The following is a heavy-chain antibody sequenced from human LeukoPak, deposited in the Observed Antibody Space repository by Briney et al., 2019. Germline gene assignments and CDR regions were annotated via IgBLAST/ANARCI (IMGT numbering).Heavy chain of an antibody. CDR2: IIPFFGTT. CDR1: RGTFSNYG. CDR3: VRTISGGCD. J-gene: IGHJ4*02. D-gene: IGHD6-19*01. V-gene: IGHV1-69*06. Sequence: ASVKVSCKASRGTFSNYGISWVRQAPGQRLEWMGRIIPFFGTTNYAQKFQGRVTITADKSTSTAYMELSSLRSEDTAVYYCVRTISGGCDWGQGTLVTVSS.